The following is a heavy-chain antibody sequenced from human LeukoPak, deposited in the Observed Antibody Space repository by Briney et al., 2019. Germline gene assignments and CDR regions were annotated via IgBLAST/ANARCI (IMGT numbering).Heavy chain of an antibody. Sequence: SETLSLTCTVSGGSFSSSSYSWGWIRQPPGKGLEWIGSIYYGGSTYYNPSLKSRVTISVDTSKNQFSLKLSSVTAADTAVYYCARPNPYCSSTSCSFDYWGQGTLVTVSS. J-gene: IGHJ4*02. V-gene: IGHV4-39*01. CDR2: IYYGGST. CDR1: GGSFSSSSYS. D-gene: IGHD2-2*01. CDR3: ARPNPYCSSTSCSFDY.